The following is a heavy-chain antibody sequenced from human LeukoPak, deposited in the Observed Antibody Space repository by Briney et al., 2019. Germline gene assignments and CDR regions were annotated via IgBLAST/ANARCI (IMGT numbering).Heavy chain of an antibody. D-gene: IGHD3-10*01. V-gene: IGHV1-2*02. CDR1: GYTFTGYY. CDR3: ARDLLGTMVRGT. J-gene: IGHJ3*01. Sequence: ASVKVSRKASGYTFTGYYMHWVRQAPGQGLEWMGWINPNSGGTNYAQKFQGRVTMTRDTSISTAYMELSRLRSDDTAVYYCARDLLGTMVRGTWGQGTMVTVSS. CDR2: INPNSGGT.